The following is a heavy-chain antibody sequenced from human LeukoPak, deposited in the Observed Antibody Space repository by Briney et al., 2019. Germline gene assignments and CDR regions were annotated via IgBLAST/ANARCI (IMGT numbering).Heavy chain of an antibody. Sequence: ASVKVSCKASGDTFTSYALSWVRQAPGQGLEWMGRINPISGGTNYAQKFQGRVTMTRDTSISTAYMELSRLRSDDTAVYYCARGMKRVAGATWAPFDYWGQGTLVTVSS. CDR2: INPISGGT. D-gene: IGHD1-26*01. CDR3: ARGMKRVAGATWAPFDY. CDR1: GDTFTSYA. J-gene: IGHJ4*02. V-gene: IGHV1-2*06.